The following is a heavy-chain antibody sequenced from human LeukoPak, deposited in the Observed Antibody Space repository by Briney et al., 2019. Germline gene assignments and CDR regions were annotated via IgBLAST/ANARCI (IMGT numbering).Heavy chain of an antibody. Sequence: SETLSLTCTVSGYSISSTYYGGWIRQPPGKGLEWIASISHSGSTYYNPSLKSRVTISVDTSKNQFSLKLSSVTAADTAVCYCARVNTPVATFDYWGQGTLVTVSS. D-gene: IGHD5-18*01. J-gene: IGHJ4*02. CDR1: GYSISSTYY. CDR2: ISHSGST. V-gene: IGHV4-38-2*02. CDR3: ARVNTPVATFDY.